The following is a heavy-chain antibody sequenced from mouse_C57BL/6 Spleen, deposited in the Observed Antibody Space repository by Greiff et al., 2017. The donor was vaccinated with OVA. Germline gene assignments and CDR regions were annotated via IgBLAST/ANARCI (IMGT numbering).Heavy chain of an antibody. CDR3: ARGRITTFDY. V-gene: IGHV5-16*01. D-gene: IGHD1-1*01. CDR2: INYDGSST. CDR1: GFTFSDYY. Sequence: EVQRVESEGGLVQPGSSMKLSCTASGFTFSDYYMAWVRQVPEKGLEWVANINYDGSSTYYLDSLKSRFIISRDNAKNILYLQMSSLKSEDTATYYCARGRITTFDYWGQGTTLTVSS. J-gene: IGHJ2*01.